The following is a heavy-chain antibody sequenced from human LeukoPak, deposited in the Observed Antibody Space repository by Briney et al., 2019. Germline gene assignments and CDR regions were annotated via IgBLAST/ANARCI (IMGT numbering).Heavy chain of an antibody. CDR3: AKEGEGSISH. D-gene: IGHD3-16*01. Sequence: PSETLSLTCTVSGYSISSGYYWGWIRQPPGKGLEWIGSIYHSGSTYYNPSLKSRVTISVDTPKNQFSLKLSSLTAADTAVYYCAKEGEGSISHWGQGTLVTVSS. J-gene: IGHJ4*02. CDR2: IYHSGST. CDR1: GYSISSGYY. V-gene: IGHV4-38-2*02.